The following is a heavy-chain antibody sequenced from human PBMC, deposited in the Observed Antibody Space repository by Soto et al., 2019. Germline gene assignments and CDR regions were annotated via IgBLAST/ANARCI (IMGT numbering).Heavy chain of an antibody. V-gene: IGHV3-9*01. D-gene: IGHD6-19*01. J-gene: IGHJ3*02. Sequence: PGGSLRLSCAASGFTFDDYAMHWVRQAPGKGLEWVSGISWNSGSIGYADSVKGRFTISRDNAKNSLYLQINSLRAEDTALYYCAKVRIERAVADDAFDIWGQGTMVTVSS. CDR3: AKVRIERAVADDAFDI. CDR2: ISWNSGSI. CDR1: GFTFDDYA.